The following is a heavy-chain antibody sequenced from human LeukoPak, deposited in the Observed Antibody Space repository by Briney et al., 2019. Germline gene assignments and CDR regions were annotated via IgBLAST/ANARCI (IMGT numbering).Heavy chain of an antibody. V-gene: IGHV3-7*01. D-gene: IGHD5-12*01. Sequence: GGSLSLSCAASGFTFRSFWMSWVRQAPGKGLEWVANIKEDGSDKNYVDSVKGRFTISRDNTKSSVFLQMNSLRDEDTAVYFCARDRGYDTFDYWGQGTLVTVSS. CDR3: ARDRGYDTFDY. CDR1: GFTFRSFW. J-gene: IGHJ4*02. CDR2: IKEDGSDK.